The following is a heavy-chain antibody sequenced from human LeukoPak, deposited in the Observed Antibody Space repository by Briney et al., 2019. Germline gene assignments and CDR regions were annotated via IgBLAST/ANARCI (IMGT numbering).Heavy chain of an antibody. J-gene: IGHJ4*02. D-gene: IGHD6-13*01. CDR2: ISAYNGNT. CDR3: ARTSSTWYGGVGDY. Sequence: GASVKVSCKASGYTFTSYGISWVRQAPGQRLEYMGWISAYNGNTKNAQNLQGRVTMTTDTSTSTAYMELRSLRSDDTAVYYCARTSSTWYGGVGDYWGQGTLVTVSS. CDR1: GYTFTSYG. V-gene: IGHV1-18*01.